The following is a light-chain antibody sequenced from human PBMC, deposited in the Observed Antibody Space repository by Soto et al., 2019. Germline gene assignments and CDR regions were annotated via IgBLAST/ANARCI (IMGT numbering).Light chain of an antibody. CDR1: DIGSKG. V-gene: IGLV3-21*01. J-gene: IGLJ2*01. Sequence: SYELTQPPSVSVAPGKTASISCGGNDIGSKGVHWYQQKPGQAPVLVIYSDTDLPPVITERFSGSNSANLATLTISRVEAGDEADYYCQVWDSGSAHVVLGGGTKLTVL. CDR3: QVWDSGSAHVV. CDR2: SDT.